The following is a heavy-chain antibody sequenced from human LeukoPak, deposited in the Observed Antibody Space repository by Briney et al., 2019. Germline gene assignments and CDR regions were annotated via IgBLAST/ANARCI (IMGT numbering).Heavy chain of an antibody. V-gene: IGHV4-39*01. CDR1: GVSISSGDYY. CDR2: IDYSGST. Sequence: PSETLSLTCTVSGVSISSGDYYWGWVRQPPGKRLEWIVSIDYSGSTYYNPSLKSRVTISVDTSKNQFSLKLSSVTAADTAVYYCARLQYCSSTSCQISEGVVFGYWGQGTLVTVSS. J-gene: IGHJ4*02. CDR3: ARLQYCSSTSCQISEGVVFGY. D-gene: IGHD2-2*01.